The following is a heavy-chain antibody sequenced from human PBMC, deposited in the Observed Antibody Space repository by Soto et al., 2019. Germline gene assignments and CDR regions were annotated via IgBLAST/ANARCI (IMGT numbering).Heavy chain of an antibody. J-gene: IGHJ4*02. V-gene: IGHV3-21*01. CDR3: ARESEDLTSNFDY. CDR2: ISSTTNYI. Sequence: GGSLRLSCAASGFTFSRYSMNWVRQAPGKGLEWVSSISSTTNYIYYADSMKGRFTVSRDNAKNSVYLDMNSLSAEDTAVYYCARESEDLTSNFDYWGQGTLVTAPQ. CDR1: GFTFSRYS.